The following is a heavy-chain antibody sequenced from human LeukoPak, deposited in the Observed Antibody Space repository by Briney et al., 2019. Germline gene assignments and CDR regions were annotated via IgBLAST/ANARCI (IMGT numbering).Heavy chain of an antibody. CDR1: GFTFSSYS. CDR3: ARHISPGIAAAGMLHY. CDR2: ISSSSSYI. J-gene: IGHJ4*02. D-gene: IGHD6-13*01. V-gene: IGHV3-21*01. Sequence: PGGSLRLSCAASGFTFSSYSMNWVRQAPGKGLEWVSSISSSSSYIYYADSVKGRFTISRDNAKNSLYLQMNSLRAEDTAVYYYARHISPGIAAAGMLHYWGQGTLVTVSS.